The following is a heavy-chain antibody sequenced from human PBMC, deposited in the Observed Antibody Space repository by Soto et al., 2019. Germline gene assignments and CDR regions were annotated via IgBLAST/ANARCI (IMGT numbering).Heavy chain of an antibody. V-gene: IGHV1-24*01. CDR3: ATLNRRRFLEWLPDYYYYYMDV. D-gene: IGHD3-3*01. J-gene: IGHJ6*03. Sequence: ASVKVSCKVSGYTLTELSMHWVRQAPGEGLEWMRGFDPEDGETIYAQKFQGRVTMTEDTSTDTAYMELSSLRSEDTAVYYCATLNRRRFLEWLPDYYYYYMDVWGKGTTVTVSS. CDR2: FDPEDGET. CDR1: GYTLTELS.